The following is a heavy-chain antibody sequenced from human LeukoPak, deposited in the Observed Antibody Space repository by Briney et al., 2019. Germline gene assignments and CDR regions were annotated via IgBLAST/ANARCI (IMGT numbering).Heavy chain of an antibody. D-gene: IGHD5-12*01. Sequence: GGSLRLSCAASGFTFSRFWMTWVRQAPGKGLEWVANIQEDGSEKNYVDSVQGRFTISRDSAKNSLYLQMDSLRAEDTAVYYCAAQDSGYDLGIDYWGQGTLVTVSS. J-gene: IGHJ4*02. CDR3: AAQDSGYDLGIDY. CDR2: IQEDGSEK. V-gene: IGHV3-7*02. CDR1: GFTFSRFW.